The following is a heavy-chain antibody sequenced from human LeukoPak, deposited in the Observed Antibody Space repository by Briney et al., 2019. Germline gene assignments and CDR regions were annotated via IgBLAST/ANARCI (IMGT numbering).Heavy chain of an antibody. D-gene: IGHD3-22*01. V-gene: IGHV4-34*01. CDR3: ARGRTYYYDTSGYYPSIYYGMDV. J-gene: IGHJ6*02. CDR1: GGSFSGYY. CDR2: INHGEST. Sequence: SETLPLTCAVSGGSFSGYYWYWIRQPPGKGLEWIGEINHGESTNYNPSLKSRATLSVDTSKNQFSLKLTSVTAADTAVYYCARGRTYYYDTSGYYPSIYYGMDVWDQGTTVIVSS.